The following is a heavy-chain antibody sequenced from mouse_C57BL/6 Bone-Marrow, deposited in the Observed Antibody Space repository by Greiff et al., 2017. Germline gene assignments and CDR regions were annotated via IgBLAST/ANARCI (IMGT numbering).Heavy chain of an antibody. V-gene: IGHV14-4*01. Sequence: EVKLQQSGAELVRPGASVKLSCTASGFNIKDDYMHWVKQRPEQGLEWIGWIDPENGDTEYASKFQGKATITADTSSNTAYLQLSSLTSEDTAVYYCTTWDGYYGGVYWGQGTTLTVSS. D-gene: IGHD2-3*01. J-gene: IGHJ2*01. CDR1: GFNIKDDY. CDR2: IDPENGDT. CDR3: TTWDGYYGGVY.